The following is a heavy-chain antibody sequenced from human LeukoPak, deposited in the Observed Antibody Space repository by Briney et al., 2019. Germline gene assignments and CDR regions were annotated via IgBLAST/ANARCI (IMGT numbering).Heavy chain of an antibody. J-gene: IGHJ6*02. V-gene: IGHV3-21*01. Sequence: PGRSLRLSCVASGITFSSFGMHWVRQAPGKGLEWVSSISSSSSYIYYADSVKGRFTISRDNAKNSLYLQMNSLRAEDTAVYYCARERRAVAGYYYYYGLDVWGQGTTVTVSS. D-gene: IGHD6-19*01. CDR3: ARERRAVAGYYYYYGLDV. CDR1: GITFSSFG. CDR2: ISSSSSYI.